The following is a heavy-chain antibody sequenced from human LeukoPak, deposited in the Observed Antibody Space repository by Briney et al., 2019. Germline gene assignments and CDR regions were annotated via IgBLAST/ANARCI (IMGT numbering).Heavy chain of an antibody. CDR3: ARLYDAPGDFDY. Sequence: SETLSLTCTVSGGSISSYYWSWIRQPPGKGLEWIGYIYCSGSTNYNPSLKSRVTISVDTSKNQFSLKLSSVTAADTAVYYCARLYDAPGDFDYWGQGTLVTVSS. D-gene: IGHD3-3*01. CDR1: GGSISSYY. V-gene: IGHV4-59*08. J-gene: IGHJ4*02. CDR2: IYCSGST.